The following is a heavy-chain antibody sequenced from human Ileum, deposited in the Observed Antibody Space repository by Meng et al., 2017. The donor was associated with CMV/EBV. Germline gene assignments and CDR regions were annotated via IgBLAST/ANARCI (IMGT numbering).Heavy chain of an antibody. Sequence: QAEVVQSGAEVKKDGASVKVSCKASGYTFTGHYMHWIRQAPGQGLEWMGWINTNNGDTNYAQKFQGRVTMTRDTSISTAYMELSSLRSDDTAVYYCGLHWGSGWYFDLWGRGTLVTVSS. J-gene: IGHJ2*01. CDR1: GYTFTGHY. CDR3: GLHWGSGWYFDL. CDR2: INTNNGDT. D-gene: IGHD7-27*01. V-gene: IGHV1-2*02.